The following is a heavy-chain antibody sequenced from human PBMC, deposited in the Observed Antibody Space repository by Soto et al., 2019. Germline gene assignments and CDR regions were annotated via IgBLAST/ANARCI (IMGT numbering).Heavy chain of an antibody. CDR2: IYYSGST. CDR3: ARGSRDEDGYNPNPTFDY. Sequence: QVQLQESGPGLVKPSETLSLTCTVSGGSVSSGSYYWSWIRQPPGKGLEWIGYIYYSGSTNYNPSLKSRVTISVDTSKNQFSLKLSSVTAADTAVYYCARGSRDEDGYNPNPTFDYWGQGTLVTVSS. CDR1: GGSVSSGSYY. V-gene: IGHV4-61*01. D-gene: IGHD5-12*01. J-gene: IGHJ4*02.